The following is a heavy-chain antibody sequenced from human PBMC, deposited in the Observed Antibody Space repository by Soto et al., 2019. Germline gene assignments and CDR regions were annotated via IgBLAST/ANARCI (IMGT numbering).Heavy chain of an antibody. D-gene: IGHD3-16*01. CDR2: IKQDGSEK. Sequence: EVQLVESGGVLVQPGRSLRLSCAASGFTFRSYWMSWVRQAPGKGLEWVANIKQDGSEKYYVDSVKGRFTISRDNAKNSLYLQMNSLRAEDPAVYYCAGGGSVLWGQGTLVTVAS. CDR3: AGGGSVL. J-gene: IGHJ4*02. V-gene: IGHV3-7*01. CDR1: GFTFRSYW.